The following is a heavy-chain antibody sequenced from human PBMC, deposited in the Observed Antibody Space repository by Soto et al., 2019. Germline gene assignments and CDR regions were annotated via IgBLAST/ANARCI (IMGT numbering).Heavy chain of an antibody. V-gene: IGHV1-2*02. J-gene: IGHJ4*02. Sequence: GASVKVSCKASGYTFTGYYMHWVRQAPGQGLEWMGWINPNSGGTNYAQKFQGRVTMTRDTSISTAYMELSRLRSDDTAVYYCAIFRVTGIAVAGRAPAYWGQGTLVTVS. CDR3: AIFRVTGIAVAGRAPAY. CDR2: INPNSGGT. CDR1: GYTFTGYY. D-gene: IGHD6-19*01.